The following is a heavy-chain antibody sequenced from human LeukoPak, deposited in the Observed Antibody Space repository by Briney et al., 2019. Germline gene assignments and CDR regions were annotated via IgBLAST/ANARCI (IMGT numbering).Heavy chain of an antibody. CDR2: INSDGGST. Sequence: PGGSLRLSCTASGFTFSSYWMHWVRQAPGKGLVWVSRINSDGGSTSYADSVKGPFTISRDNAKNTLYLQMNSLRAEDTAVYYCARRIQGMAPYYFDYGGQGTLVSVSS. CDR3: ARRIQGMAPYYFDY. D-gene: IGHD5-24*01. CDR1: GFTFSSYW. J-gene: IGHJ4*02. V-gene: IGHV3-74*01.